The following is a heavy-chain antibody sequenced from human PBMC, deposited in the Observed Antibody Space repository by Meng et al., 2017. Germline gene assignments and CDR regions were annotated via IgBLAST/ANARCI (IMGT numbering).Heavy chain of an antibody. J-gene: IGHJ4*02. CDR3: ARGTGYYDSSGKVDY. D-gene: IGHD3-22*01. V-gene: IGHV1-2*06. CDR2: INPNSGGT. CDR1: GYNFTGYY. Sequence: QVHLVQPWAEVQKPGASVKVSGTAAGYNFTGYYMHCVRQAPGKGLEWMGRINPNSGGTNYAQKFQGRVTMTRDTSISTAYMELSRLRSDDTAVYYCARGTGYYDSSGKVDYWGQGTLVTVSS.